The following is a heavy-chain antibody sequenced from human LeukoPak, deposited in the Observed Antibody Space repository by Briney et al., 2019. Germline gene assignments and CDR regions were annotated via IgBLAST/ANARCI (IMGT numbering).Heavy chain of an antibody. J-gene: IGHJ1*01. CDR2: SSASGDSP. CDR3: AKGVYGSGSYREYFEQ. Sequence: GGSLRLSCTASGFTFNNYAMSWVRQAPGKGLEWVPASSASGDSPYYADSVKGRFTISRDNSKNTLDLQMNSLRVEDTAVYYCAKGVYGSGSYREYFEQWGQGTLVTVSS. CDR1: GFTFNNYA. D-gene: IGHD3-10*01. V-gene: IGHV3-23*01.